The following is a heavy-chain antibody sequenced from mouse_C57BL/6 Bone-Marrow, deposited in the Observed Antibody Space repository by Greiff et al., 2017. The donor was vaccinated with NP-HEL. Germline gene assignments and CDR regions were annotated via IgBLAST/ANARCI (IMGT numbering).Heavy chain of an antibody. J-gene: IGHJ1*03. Sequence: VQLKESGPGLVKPSQSLSLTCSVTGYSITSGYYWNWIRQFPGNKLEWMGYISYDGSNNYNPSLKNRISITRDTSKNQFFLKLNSVTTEDTATYYCARNYGSIYWYFDVWGTGTTVTVSS. D-gene: IGHD1-1*01. CDR2: ISYDGSN. CDR3: ARNYGSIYWYFDV. V-gene: IGHV3-6*01. CDR1: GYSITSGYY.